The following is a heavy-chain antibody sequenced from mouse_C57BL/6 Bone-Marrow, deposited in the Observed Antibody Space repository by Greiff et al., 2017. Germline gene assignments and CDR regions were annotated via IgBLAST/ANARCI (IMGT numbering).Heavy chain of an antibody. V-gene: IGHV3-6*01. Sequence: EVKLQESGPGLVKPSQSLSLTCSVTGYSITRGYYWNWIRQFPGNKLEWMGYISYDGSNNYNPSLKNRISITRDTSKNQFFLKLNSVTTEDTATYYCARDGREGYWGQGTTLTVSS. CDR1: GYSITRGYY. CDR3: ARDGREGY. J-gene: IGHJ2*01. CDR2: ISYDGSN. D-gene: IGHD4-1*01.